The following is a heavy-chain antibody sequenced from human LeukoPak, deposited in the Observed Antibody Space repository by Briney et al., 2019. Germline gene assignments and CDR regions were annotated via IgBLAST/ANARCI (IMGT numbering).Heavy chain of an antibody. D-gene: IGHD2-21*02. CDR1: GFTFSTYS. CDR2: ISSSGSYI. J-gene: IGHJ3*02. Sequence: TGGSLRLSCAASGFTFSTYSMNWVRQAPRKGLEWVSSISSSGSYIYYADSVKGRFTISRDNAKNSLYLQMNSLRAEDTAVYYCASRNQYCGGDCFWAFDIWGRGTMVTVSS. V-gene: IGHV3-21*01. CDR3: ASRNQYCGGDCFWAFDI.